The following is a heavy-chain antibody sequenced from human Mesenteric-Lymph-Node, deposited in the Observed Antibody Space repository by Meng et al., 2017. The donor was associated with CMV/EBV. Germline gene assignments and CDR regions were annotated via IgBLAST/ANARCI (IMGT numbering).Heavy chain of an antibody. J-gene: IGHJ4*02. Sequence: GESLKISCAASGFTFGSYSMNWVRQLPGKGLEWVSVMYGGSTIHYADSVKDRFTVSRDDSKNTLYLQMNSLRVEDTAVYYCASDRGWGDFDFWGQGTQVTVSS. V-gene: IGHV3-53*01. CDR1: GFTFGSYS. CDR3: ASDRGWGDFDF. D-gene: IGHD6-19*01. CDR2: MYGGSTI.